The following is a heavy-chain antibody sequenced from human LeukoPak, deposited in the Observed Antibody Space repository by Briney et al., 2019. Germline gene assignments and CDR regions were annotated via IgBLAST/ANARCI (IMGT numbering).Heavy chain of an antibody. V-gene: IGHV5-51*01. D-gene: IGHD1-1*01. Sequence: GESPKTSSNGSGYSFTTYWIGWLRQMPGKGLEWMGVIYPDDSDTRYSPSFQGQVTISADKSNSTAYLQRSSLKASDTAMYYWAILIPRYNWQGTYFHNWGGGTLVSVPS. CDR3: AILIPRYNWQGTYFHN. J-gene: IGHJ4*02. CDR1: GYSFTTYW. CDR2: IYPDDSDT.